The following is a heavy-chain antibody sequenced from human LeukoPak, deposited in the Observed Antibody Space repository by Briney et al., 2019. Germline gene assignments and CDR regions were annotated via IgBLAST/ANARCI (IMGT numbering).Heavy chain of an antibody. CDR2: ISGSGFTI. V-gene: IGHV3-48*04. Sequence: GGSLRLSCAVSGFTLSNYSMNWVRQAPGKGLEWISYISGSGFTIHYADSVKGRFTISRDNSKNSLYLQMNSLRAEDTALYYCAKAGAARTKYYFDYWGQGTLVTVSS. J-gene: IGHJ4*02. CDR3: AKAGAARTKYYFDY. CDR1: GFTLSNYS. D-gene: IGHD6-6*01.